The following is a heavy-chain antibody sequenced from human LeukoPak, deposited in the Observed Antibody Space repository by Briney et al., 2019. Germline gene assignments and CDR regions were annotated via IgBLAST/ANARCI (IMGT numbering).Heavy chain of an antibody. Sequence: AGRSLRLSCAASGFTFSSYAMHWVRQAPGKGLEWVAVISYDGSNKYYADSVKGRFTISRDNSKNTRYLQMSSLRAEDTAVYYCARDFEPIAVAYWGQGTLVTVSS. CDR2: ISYDGSNK. CDR3: ARDFEPIAVAY. D-gene: IGHD6-19*01. V-gene: IGHV3-30-3*01. J-gene: IGHJ4*02. CDR1: GFTFSSYA.